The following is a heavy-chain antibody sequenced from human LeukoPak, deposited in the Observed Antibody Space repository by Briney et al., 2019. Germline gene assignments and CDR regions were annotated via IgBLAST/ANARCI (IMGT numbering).Heavy chain of an antibody. CDR3: ARQTGSGLFTLP. D-gene: IGHD3/OR15-3a*01. J-gene: IGHJ4*02. V-gene: IGHV4-61*02. Sequence: SETLSLTCTVSGDSISSGDYYWSWIRQPAGKGLEWIRRISSSGSTNYNPSLKSRATISVDTSKNQISLRLTSVTAADTAMYYCARQTGSGLFTLPGGQGTLVTVSS. CDR2: ISSSGST. CDR1: GDSISSGDYY.